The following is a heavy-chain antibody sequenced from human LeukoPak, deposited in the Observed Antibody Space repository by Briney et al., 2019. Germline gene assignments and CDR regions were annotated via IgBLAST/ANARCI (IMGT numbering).Heavy chain of an antibody. CDR2: IYTSGST. Sequence: SETLSLTCTVSGGSISSGSYYWSWIRQPAGKGLEWIGRIYTSGSTNYNPSLKSRVTISVDTSKNQFSLKLSSVTAADTAVYYCARSRSVWGSYIRDYWGQGILVTVSS. D-gene: IGHD3-16*01. J-gene: IGHJ4*02. CDR3: ARSRSVWGSYIRDY. CDR1: GGSISSGSYY. V-gene: IGHV4-61*02.